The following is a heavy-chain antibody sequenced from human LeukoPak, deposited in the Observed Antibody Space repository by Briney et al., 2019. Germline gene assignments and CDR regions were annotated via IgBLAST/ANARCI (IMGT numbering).Heavy chain of an antibody. V-gene: IGHV3-48*01. Sequence: GGSLRLSCAASGFTFSAYSMNWVRQAPGKGLEWVSYISGGGGTIYYADSVKGRFTISRDNAKNSLNLQMDSLRGEDTAVYYCAKDFRIGYSAHFDYWGQGALVTVSS. D-gene: IGHD2-21*01. CDR3: AKDFRIGYSAHFDY. J-gene: IGHJ4*02. CDR2: ISGGGGTI. CDR1: GFTFSAYS.